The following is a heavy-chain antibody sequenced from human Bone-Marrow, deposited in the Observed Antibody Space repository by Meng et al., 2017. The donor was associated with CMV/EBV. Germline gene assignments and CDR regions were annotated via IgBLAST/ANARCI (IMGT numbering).Heavy chain of an antibody. CDR3: ARDRSGVVGATSVFDY. V-gene: IGHV3-30*04. D-gene: IGHD1-26*01. CDR1: GFTFSSDA. J-gene: IGHJ4*02. CDR2: ISYDGSNK. Sequence: SGFTFSSDAMHWVRQAPGKGLEWVAVISYDGSNKYYADSVKGRFTISRDNSKNTLYLQMNSLRAEDTAVYYCARDRSGVVGATSVFDYWGQGTLVTVSS.